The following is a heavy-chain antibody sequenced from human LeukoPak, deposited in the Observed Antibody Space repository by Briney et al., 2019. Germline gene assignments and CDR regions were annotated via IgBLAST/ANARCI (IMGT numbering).Heavy chain of an antibody. CDR2: IYYSGST. J-gene: IGHJ3*02. CDR3: ARELPQDAFDI. CDR1: GGSISSYY. V-gene: IGHV4-59*01. D-gene: IGHD1-26*01. Sequence: SETLSLTCTVSGGSISSYYWSWIRQPPGKGLEWIGYIYYSGSTNYNPSLKSRVTISVDTSKNQFSLKLNSVTAADTAVYYCARELPQDAFDIWGQGTMVTVSS.